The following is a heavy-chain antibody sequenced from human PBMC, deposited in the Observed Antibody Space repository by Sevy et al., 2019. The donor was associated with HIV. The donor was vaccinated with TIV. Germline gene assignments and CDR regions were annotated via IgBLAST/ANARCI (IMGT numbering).Heavy chain of an antibody. CDR2: ISSSGSTL. V-gene: IGHV3-48*03. D-gene: IGHD4-17*01. CDR1: GFTFSSYE. J-gene: IGHJ4*02. Sequence: GGSLRLSCAASGFTFSSYEMNWVRQAPGKGREWVSYISSSGSTLYYADSVQGRFTISRDNAKNSLYLQMNSLRAEDTAVYYSSRETYGGNSGDFDYWGQGTLVTVSS. CDR3: SRETYGGNSGDFDY.